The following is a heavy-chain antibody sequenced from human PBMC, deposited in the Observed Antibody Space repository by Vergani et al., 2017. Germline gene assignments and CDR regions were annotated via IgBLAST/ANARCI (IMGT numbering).Heavy chain of an antibody. Sequence: QVQLQESGPGLVKPPGTLSLTCAVSGGSISSSNWWNWVRQPPGKGLEWIGEIYHSWSTNYNPSLKSRVTISVDTSKNQFSLKLSSVTAADTAVYYCARGGSRDCSGGSCYPYAFDIWGQGTMVTVSS. CDR1: GGSISSSNW. CDR2: IYHSWST. CDR3: ARGGSRDCSGGSCYPYAFDI. J-gene: IGHJ3*02. V-gene: IGHV4-4*03. D-gene: IGHD2-15*01.